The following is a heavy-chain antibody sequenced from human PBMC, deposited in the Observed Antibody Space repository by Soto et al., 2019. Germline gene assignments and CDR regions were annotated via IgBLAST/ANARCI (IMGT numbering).Heavy chain of an antibody. V-gene: IGHV3-48*02. CDR2: ITSSGTTI. CDR3: ARNGYSTSSDWPWFDP. CDR1: GFTFSVYT. Sequence: EAQLVESGGGLVQPGGSLRLSCAASGFTFSVYTMHWVRQSPGKGLEWISSITSSGTTISYADSVKGRFTISRDNAKSSLFLQMDTLRDEHTAVYYCARNGYSTSSDWPWFDPWGQGTLVTVSS. D-gene: IGHD6-6*01. J-gene: IGHJ5*02.